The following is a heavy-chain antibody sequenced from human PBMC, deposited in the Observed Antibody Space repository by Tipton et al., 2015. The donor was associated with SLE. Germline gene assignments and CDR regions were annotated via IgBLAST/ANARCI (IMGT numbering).Heavy chain of an antibody. J-gene: IGHJ4*02. CDR1: GGSISSSPYY. D-gene: IGHD6-6*01. V-gene: IGHV4-31*01. Sequence: TLSLTCTVSGGSISSSPYYWGWIRQLPGKGLEWIGYIYYSGSTHYNPSLKSPFTISIDTSKNQFSLMLSSVTAADTAVYYCARGGDSSSPFDYWGQGTLVTVSS. CDR2: IYYSGST. CDR3: ARGGDSSSPFDY.